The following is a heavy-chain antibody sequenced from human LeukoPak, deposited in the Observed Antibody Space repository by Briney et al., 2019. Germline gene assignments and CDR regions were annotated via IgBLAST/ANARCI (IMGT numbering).Heavy chain of an antibody. CDR3: AKDVYYYDSSGSPPGY. CDR1: GFTFSSYG. D-gene: IGHD3-22*01. CDR2: ISYDGSNK. V-gene: IGHV3-30*18. Sequence: QPGGSLRLSCAASGFTFSSYGMHWVRQAPGKGLEWVAVISYDGSNKYYADSVKGRFTISRDNSKNTLYLQMNSLRAEDTAVYYCAKDVYYYDSSGSPPGYWGQGTLVTVSS. J-gene: IGHJ4*02.